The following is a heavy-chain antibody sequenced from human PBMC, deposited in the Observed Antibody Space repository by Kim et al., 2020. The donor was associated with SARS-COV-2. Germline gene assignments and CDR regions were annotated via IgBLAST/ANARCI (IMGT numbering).Heavy chain of an antibody. J-gene: IGHJ4*02. CDR2: IDNTGNT. D-gene: IGHD3-3*01. Sequence: SETLSLTCTVSGGSISGYYWTWFRQPPGRGLEWVGCIDNTGNTNYNPSFRSRVTMSLDTSRNQFSLNLRSVTPADTAEYFCARHWTLDYWGQGALVTVSS. CDR1: GGSISGYY. V-gene: IGHV4-59*01. CDR3: ARHWTLDY.